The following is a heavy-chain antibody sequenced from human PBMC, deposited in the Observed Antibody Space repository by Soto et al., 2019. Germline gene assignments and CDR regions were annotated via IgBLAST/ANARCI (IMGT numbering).Heavy chain of an antibody. D-gene: IGHD2-15*01. CDR2: IIPILGIA. Sequence: GASVKVSCKASGGTFSSYTISWVRQAPGQGLEWMGRIIPILGIANYAQKFQGRVTITADKSTSTAYMELSSLRSEDTAVYYCARFYCSGGSCPLGGHFSYFDYWGQGTLVTVSS. J-gene: IGHJ4*02. CDR3: ARFYCSGGSCPLGGHFSYFDY. CDR1: GGTFSSYT. V-gene: IGHV1-69*02.